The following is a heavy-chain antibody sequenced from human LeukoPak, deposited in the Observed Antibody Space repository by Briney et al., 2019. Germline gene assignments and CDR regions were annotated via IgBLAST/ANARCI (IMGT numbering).Heavy chain of an antibody. J-gene: IGHJ3*02. V-gene: IGHV1-2*02. CDR1: GYTFTGYY. Sequence: GASVKVSCKASGYTFTGYYMHWVRQAPGQGLEWMGWIDPNSGGTNYAQKFQGRVTMTRDTSISTAYMELSRLRSDDTAVYYCARDPKTYYYDSSGYYYVEDAFDIWGQGTMVTVSS. CDR2: IDPNSGGT. CDR3: ARDPKTYYYDSSGYYYVEDAFDI. D-gene: IGHD3-22*01.